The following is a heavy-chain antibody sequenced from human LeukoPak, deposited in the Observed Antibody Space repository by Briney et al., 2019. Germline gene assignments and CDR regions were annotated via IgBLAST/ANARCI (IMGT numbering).Heavy chain of an antibody. D-gene: IGHD3-9*01. J-gene: IGHJ4*02. CDR2: LRGDGGTT. Sequence: GGTLRLFRAFSGFTYRRYTMSWAREPRAKGLEWVFILRGDGGTTFYADSVKGRLTISRDNSKHTLYLQMNSLRVDDTAVYYCASRPRSTQLRYFENWGQGTLVTVSS. CDR3: ASRPRSTQLRYFEN. V-gene: IGHV3-23*01. CDR1: GFTYRRYT.